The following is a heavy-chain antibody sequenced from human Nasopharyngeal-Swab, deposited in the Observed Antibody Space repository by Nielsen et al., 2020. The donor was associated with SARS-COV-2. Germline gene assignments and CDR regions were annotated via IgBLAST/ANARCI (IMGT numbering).Heavy chain of an antibody. CDR3: ARHWSDPGNWFDP. CDR2: TDPSDSYT. J-gene: IGHJ5*02. Sequence: GGSLRLSCKGSGYSFTSYWISWVRQMPGKGLEWMGRTDPSDSYTNYSPSFQGHVTISADKSISTAYLQWSSLKASDTAMYYCARHWSDPGNWFDPWGQGTLVTVSS. CDR1: GYSFTSYW. V-gene: IGHV5-10-1*01.